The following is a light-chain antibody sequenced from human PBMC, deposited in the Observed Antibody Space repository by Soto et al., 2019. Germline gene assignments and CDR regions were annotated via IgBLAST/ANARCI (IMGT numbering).Light chain of an antibody. CDR3: QQTYSTPWT. Sequence: DIQMTQSPSSLSASVGSRFTITCRASQIIGNRLHWYQKKPGKAPKLLFYAASSLQSGVPSRLSGSGYGTDFTLTISSMQNEDSATYYCQQTYSTPWTFGLGTKVDIK. J-gene: IGKJ1*01. CDR2: AAS. CDR1: QIIGNR. V-gene: IGKV1-39*01.